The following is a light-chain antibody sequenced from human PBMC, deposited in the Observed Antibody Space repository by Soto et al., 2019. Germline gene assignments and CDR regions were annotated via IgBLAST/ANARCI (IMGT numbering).Light chain of an antibody. CDR3: QQCLTTPRT. V-gene: IGKV1-39*01. CDR2: GAS. Sequence: DIQMTQFPSSLSASVGDRVTITCRASQTISTCLNWYRQKAGTAPTLLIYGASDLESGIPSRFSGSGSGTYFTLAISSLQPEDFAIYYCQQCLTTPRTFGQGTRVEI. CDR1: QTISTC. J-gene: IGKJ1*01.